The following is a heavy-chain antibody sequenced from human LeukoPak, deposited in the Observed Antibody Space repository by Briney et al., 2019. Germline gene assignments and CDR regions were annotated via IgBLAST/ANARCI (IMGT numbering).Heavy chain of an antibody. CDR1: GGSISSSSYY. V-gene: IGHV4-39*01. Sequence: SETLSLTCTVSGGSISSSSYYWGWMRPPPGKELEWIGSVYYSESTCYYPSLKSRITVAVDTYQNQFSLKLSTVTAADTAVYYLARHGIVVVPAAIPHWGQGTLVTVSS. CDR3: ARHGIVVVPAAIPH. D-gene: IGHD2-2*02. J-gene: IGHJ4*02. CDR2: VYYSEST.